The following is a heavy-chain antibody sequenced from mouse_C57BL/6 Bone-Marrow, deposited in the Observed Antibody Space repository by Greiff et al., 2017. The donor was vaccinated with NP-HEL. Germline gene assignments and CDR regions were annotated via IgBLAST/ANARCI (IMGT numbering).Heavy chain of an antibody. J-gene: IGHJ3*01. V-gene: IGHV1-26*01. CDR3: ARPYYDYDGFAY. CDR2: INPNNGGT. CDR1: GYTFTDYY. D-gene: IGHD2-4*01. Sequence: EVQLHQSGPELVKPGASVKISCKASGYTFTDYYMNWVKQSHGKSLEWIGDINPNNGGTSYNQKFKGKATLTVDKSSSTAYMELRSLTSEDSAVYYCARPYYDYDGFAYWGQGTLVTVSA.